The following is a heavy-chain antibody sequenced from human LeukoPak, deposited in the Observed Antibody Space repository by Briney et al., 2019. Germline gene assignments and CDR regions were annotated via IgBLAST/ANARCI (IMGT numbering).Heavy chain of an antibody. Sequence: PGGSLRLSRAASGFTFSSYEMNWVRQAPGKGLEWVSYISSSGSTIYYADSVKGRFTISRDNAKNSLYLQMNSLRAEDTAVYYCARVPVGATTGPDWGQGTLVTVSS. CDR1: GFTFSSYE. CDR2: ISSSGSTI. J-gene: IGHJ4*02. V-gene: IGHV3-48*03. CDR3: ARVPVGATTGPD. D-gene: IGHD1-26*01.